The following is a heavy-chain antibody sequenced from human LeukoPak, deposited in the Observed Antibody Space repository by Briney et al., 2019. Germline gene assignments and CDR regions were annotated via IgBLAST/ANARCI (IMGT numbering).Heavy chain of an antibody. Sequence: SRTLSPTFAISGESPSSNSAAWTWTRHSPSGGLEWLERTYDRSKWYNNYAVSVKSRITITPDTSKNQFSLQLNPVTPEDAAVYYCARGHLQFGNDDGFDYWGQGTLVTVSS. J-gene: IGHJ4*02. CDR2: TYDRSKWYN. CDR3: ARGHLQFGNDDGFDY. D-gene: IGHD1-1*01. V-gene: IGHV6-1*01. CDR1: GESPSSNSAA.